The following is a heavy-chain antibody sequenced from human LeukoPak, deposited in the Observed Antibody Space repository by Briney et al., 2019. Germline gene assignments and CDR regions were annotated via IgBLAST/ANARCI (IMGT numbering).Heavy chain of an antibody. CDR1: GFSFSDIW. V-gene: IGHV3-23*01. D-gene: IGHD2-2*01. Sequence: PGGSLRLSCAASGFSFSDIWMSWVRQAPGKGLEWVSAISGSGGSTYYADSVKGRFTISRDNSKNTLYLQMNSLRAEDTAVYYCASQTSDKGFDYWGQGTLVTVSS. J-gene: IGHJ4*02. CDR2: ISGSGGST. CDR3: ASQTSDKGFDY.